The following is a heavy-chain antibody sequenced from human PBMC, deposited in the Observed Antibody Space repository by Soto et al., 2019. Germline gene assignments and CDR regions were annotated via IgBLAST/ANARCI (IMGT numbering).Heavy chain of an antibody. J-gene: IGHJ3*02. CDR2: IIPIVGTA. Sequence: QVQLVQSGAEVKKPGSSVKVSCKASGGTFSSYAISWVRQAPGQGLEWMGGIIPIVGTANYAQKFQGRVTITEDESTSTAYMEVSSLRSEDTAVYYCARVGCSSTSCYTTGNYAFYICGQGTMVTVSS. CDR3: ARVGCSSTSCYTTGNYAFYI. CDR1: GGTFSSYA. D-gene: IGHD2-2*02. V-gene: IGHV1-69*01.